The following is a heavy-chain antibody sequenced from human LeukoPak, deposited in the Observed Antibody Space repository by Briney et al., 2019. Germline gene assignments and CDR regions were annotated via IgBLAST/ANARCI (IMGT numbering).Heavy chain of an antibody. Sequence: SETLSLTCDVSGYSISSGHYWSWIRQSPGKGLEWIASMYKSGSTYFKSSLKSRVTISLDTPKNQFSLTLNSVTAADTAVYYCARHVYGRHQLQAYHFDYWGQGILVTVSS. CDR3: ARHVYGRHQLQAYHFDY. V-gene: IGHV4-38-2*01. CDR1: GYSISSGHY. CDR2: MYKSGST. D-gene: IGHD2-2*01. J-gene: IGHJ4*02.